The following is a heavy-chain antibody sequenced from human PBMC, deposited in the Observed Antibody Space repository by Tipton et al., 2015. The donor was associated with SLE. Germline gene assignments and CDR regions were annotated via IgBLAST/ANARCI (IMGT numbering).Heavy chain of an antibody. D-gene: IGHD6-6*01. CDR2: ISWNSGSI. CDR3: AKDKGSSSSIFDY. Sequence: SLRLSRAASGFTFDDYAMHWVRQAPGKGLEWVSGISWNSGSIGYADSVKGRFTISRDNAKNSLYLQMNSLRAEDTALYYCAKDKGSSSSIFDYWGQGTLVTVSS. J-gene: IGHJ4*02. V-gene: IGHV3-9*01. CDR1: GFTFDDYA.